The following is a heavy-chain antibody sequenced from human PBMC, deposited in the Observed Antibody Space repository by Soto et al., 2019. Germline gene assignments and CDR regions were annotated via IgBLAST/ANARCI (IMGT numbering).Heavy chain of an antibody. CDR2: ISYDGMNK. J-gene: IGHJ4*02. Sequence: SLRLYYRTSGFTFSSSGIHWVRQAPGKGLEWVAVISYDGMNKYYAASVKGRFSISRDNSKNTLYLQMDSLRAEDTSLYYCAKAYAVPAATASFDYWGQGT. CDR1: GFTFSSSG. D-gene: IGHD2-2*01. CDR3: AKAYAVPAATASFDY. V-gene: IGHV3-30*18.